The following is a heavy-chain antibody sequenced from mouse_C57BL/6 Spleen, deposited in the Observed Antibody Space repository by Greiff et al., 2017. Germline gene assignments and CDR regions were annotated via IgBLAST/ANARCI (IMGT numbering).Heavy chain of an antibody. D-gene: IGHD1-1*01. Sequence: QVQLQQSGAELARPGASVKLSCKASGYTFTSYGISWVKQRTGQGLEWIGEIYPRSGNTYYNEKFKGKATLTADKSSSTAYMELRSLTSEDSAVYFCARRDYYGSSSYYYAMDYWGQGTSVPVSS. CDR2: IYPRSGNT. CDR1: GYTFTSYG. CDR3: ARRDYYGSSSYYYAMDY. J-gene: IGHJ4*01. V-gene: IGHV1-81*01.